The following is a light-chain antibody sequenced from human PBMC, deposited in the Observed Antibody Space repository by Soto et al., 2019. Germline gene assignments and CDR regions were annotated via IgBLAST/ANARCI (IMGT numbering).Light chain of an antibody. V-gene: IGLV2-14*01. Sequence: QSVLAQPASVSESPGQSITISCTGTSSDVGGYNYVSWYQQHPGKVPKLIIYDVSNRPSGVSNSFSGSKSGNTASLTISGLQAEDEADYYCSSYTATSTSYVFGTGTKVTVL. CDR1: SSDVGGYNY. J-gene: IGLJ1*01. CDR2: DVS. CDR3: SSYTATSTSYV.